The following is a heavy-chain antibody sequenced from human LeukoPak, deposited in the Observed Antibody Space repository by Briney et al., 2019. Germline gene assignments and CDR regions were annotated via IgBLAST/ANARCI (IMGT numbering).Heavy chain of an antibody. CDR3: AKERDIVLVPAAMSRPRDY. CDR1: GFTFSSYG. D-gene: IGHD2-2*01. J-gene: IGHJ4*02. V-gene: IGHV3-30*18. CDR2: ISYDGSNK. Sequence: GRSLRLSCAASGFTFSSYGMHWVRQAPGKGLEWVAVISYDGSNKYYADSVKGRFTISRDNSKNTLYLQMNSLRAEDTAVYYCAKERDIVLVPAAMSRPRDYCGPGTLVTVSS.